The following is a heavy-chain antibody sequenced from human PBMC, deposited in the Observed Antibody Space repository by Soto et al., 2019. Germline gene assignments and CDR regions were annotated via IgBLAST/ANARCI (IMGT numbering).Heavy chain of an antibody. CDR1: DDSINSDKYY. V-gene: IGHV4-39*01. D-gene: IGHD3-9*01. CDR3: ARLERLATISWYFDF. CDR2: IYYRGNA. Sequence: PSETLSLTCSVSDDSINSDKYYWGWIRQPPGKGLEWIGSIYYRGNAYYNPSLQTRVTISLDKSRSQFSLKLNSVTAADSALYFCARLERLATISWYFDFWGPGALVTVCS. J-gene: IGHJ4*02.